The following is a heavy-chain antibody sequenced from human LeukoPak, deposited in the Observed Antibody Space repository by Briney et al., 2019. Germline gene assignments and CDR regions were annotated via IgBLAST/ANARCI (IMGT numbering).Heavy chain of an antibody. J-gene: IGHJ4*02. Sequence: GGSLRLSCAASGFTFSSYAMSWVRQAPGKGLEGVSAISGSGGSTYYADSVKGRFTISRDNSKNTLYLQMNSLRAEDTAVYYCAKESYYYDSSGYYYVHSDYWGQGTLVTVSS. D-gene: IGHD3-22*01. CDR1: GFTFSSYA. CDR2: ISGSGGST. CDR3: AKESYYYDSSGYYYVHSDY. V-gene: IGHV3-23*01.